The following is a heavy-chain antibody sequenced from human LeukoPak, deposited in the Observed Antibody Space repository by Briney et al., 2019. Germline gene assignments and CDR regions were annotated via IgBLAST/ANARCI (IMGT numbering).Heavy chain of an antibody. CDR1: GFTFSNYW. CDR2: INLHRSDR. Sequence: GGSLRLSCAASGFTFSNYWMTWVRQAPGKGLEWVANINLHRSDRYYVDSVKGRFTISRDNAENSLYLQMNSLRAEDTAVYYCARGIIYGVDWFDPWGQGTLVTVSS. V-gene: IGHV3-7*01. CDR3: ARGIIYGVDWFDP. J-gene: IGHJ5*02. D-gene: IGHD3-10*01.